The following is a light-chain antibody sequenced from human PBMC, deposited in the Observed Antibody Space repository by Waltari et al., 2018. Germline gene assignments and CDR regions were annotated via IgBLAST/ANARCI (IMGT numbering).Light chain of an antibody. CDR2: HDN. J-gene: IGLJ2*01. CDR1: TSTHGFRH. CDR3: GTWDTSLGAVV. V-gene: IGLV1-51*01. Sequence: QSVLTQPPSVSAAPRQKVTISCPVHTSTHGFRHASWYQRVPGAAPRLLIYHDNKRPSGIPDRFSVAKSGTSATLHIAGLQTGDEADYFCGTWDTSLGAVVFGGGTKVTVL.